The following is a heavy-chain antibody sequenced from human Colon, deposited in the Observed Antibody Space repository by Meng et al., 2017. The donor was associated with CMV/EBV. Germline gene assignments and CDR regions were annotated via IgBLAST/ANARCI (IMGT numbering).Heavy chain of an antibody. J-gene: IGHJ6*02. CDR1: GFIFSTYG. CDR3: ARDLLGPYSTSFYYYYGMDV. CDR2: INSRGDET. Sequence: GGSLRLSCAASGFIFSTYGMNWVRQAPGKGLEWVSFINSRGDETHYADSVKGRITIFRDNDKNSLYLQMESLGAEDTAVYYCARDLLGPYSTSFYYYYGMDVWGQGTTVTVSS. V-gene: IGHV3-21*06. D-gene: IGHD6-6*01.